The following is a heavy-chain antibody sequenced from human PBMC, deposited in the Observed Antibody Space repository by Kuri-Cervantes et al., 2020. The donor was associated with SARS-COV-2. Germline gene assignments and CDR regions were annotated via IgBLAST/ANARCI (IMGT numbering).Heavy chain of an antibody. D-gene: IGHD3-9*01. Sequence: SETLSLTCTVSGGSISSSSYYWGWIRQPPGKGLEWIGSIYYSGSTYYNPSLKSRVTISVDTSKNQLSLKLSSVTAADTAVYYCARQHVLRYFDWLSKNNWFDPWGQGTLVTVSS. V-gene: IGHV4-39*01. CDR3: ARQHVLRYFDWLSKNNWFDP. J-gene: IGHJ5*02. CDR1: GGSISSSSYY. CDR2: IYYSGST.